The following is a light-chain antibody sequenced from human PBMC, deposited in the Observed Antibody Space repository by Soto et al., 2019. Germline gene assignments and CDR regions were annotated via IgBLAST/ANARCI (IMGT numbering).Light chain of an antibody. CDR3: QQYYSYPLP. CDR1: QGISSY. Sequence: AIRMTQSPSSLSASTGDRVTITCRASQGISSYLAWYQQKPGKAPKLLIYAAPTLQSGVPPRFRGSRSGTDFTLTILCLQSEDFVTYYCQQYYSYPLPFRQGTKVQIK. J-gene: IGKJ1*01. CDR2: AAP. V-gene: IGKV1-8*01.